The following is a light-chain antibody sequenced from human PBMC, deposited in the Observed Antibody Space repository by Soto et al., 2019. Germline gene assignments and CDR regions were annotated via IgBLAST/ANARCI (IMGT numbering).Light chain of an antibody. CDR3: QKYDRAPRT. CDR2: SAS. Sequence: IQMTQSPSSLSASVGDSVTITCRSSQGINNYLAWYQQKPGKVPVLLIYSASTLKSGVPSRFSGRGAGTDFTLTISSMQPEDFANYYCQKYDRAPRTFGQGTKVDXK. CDR1: QGINNY. V-gene: IGKV1-27*01. J-gene: IGKJ1*01.